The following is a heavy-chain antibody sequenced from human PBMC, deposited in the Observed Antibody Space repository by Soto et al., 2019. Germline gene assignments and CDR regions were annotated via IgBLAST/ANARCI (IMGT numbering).Heavy chain of an antibody. CDR2: IWYDGSNK. Sequence: GGSLRLSCAASGFTFSSYGMHWVRQAPGKGLEWVAVIWYDGSNKYYADSVKGRFTISRDNSKNTLYLQMNSLRAEDTAVYYCARDSAVRSSSSGDYWGQGTLVTVSS. V-gene: IGHV3-33*01. J-gene: IGHJ4*02. CDR1: GFTFSSYG. CDR3: ARDSAVRSSSSGDY. D-gene: IGHD6-6*01.